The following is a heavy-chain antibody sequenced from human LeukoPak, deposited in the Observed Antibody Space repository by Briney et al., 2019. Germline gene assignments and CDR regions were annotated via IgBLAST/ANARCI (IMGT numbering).Heavy chain of an antibody. CDR1: GFTFSSYG. CDR2: IRYDGSNK. CDR3: AKDRRGYRGYDTFDY. Sequence: GGSLRLSCAASGFTFSSYGMHWVRQAPGKGLEWVAFIRYDGSNKYYADSVKGRFTISRDNSKNTLYLQMNSLRAEDTAVYYCAKDRRGYRGYDTFDYWGQGTLVTVSS. V-gene: IGHV3-30*02. J-gene: IGHJ4*02. D-gene: IGHD5-12*01.